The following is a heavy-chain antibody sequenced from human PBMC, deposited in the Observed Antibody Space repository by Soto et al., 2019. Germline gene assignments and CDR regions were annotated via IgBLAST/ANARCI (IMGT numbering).Heavy chain of an antibody. CDR1: GFTFSSYA. CDR2: ISYDGSNK. D-gene: IGHD4-4*01. Sequence: QVQLVESGGGVVQPGRSLRLSCAASGFTFSSYAMHWVRQVPGKWLEWVAVISYDGSNKYYADSVKGRFTISRDNSKNTLYLQLNSLRGEETAVYYCARPLWRDDYNWGYFDLWGRGTLVTVSS. V-gene: IGHV3-30-3*01. CDR3: ARPLWRDDYNWGYFDL. J-gene: IGHJ2*01.